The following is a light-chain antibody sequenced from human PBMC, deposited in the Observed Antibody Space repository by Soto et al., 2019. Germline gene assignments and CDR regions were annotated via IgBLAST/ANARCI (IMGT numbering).Light chain of an antibody. V-gene: IGLV2-14*01. J-gene: IGLJ1*01. Sequence: QSALTQPASVSGSPGQSITISCTGTSSDVGGYNYVSWYQQHPGKAPKLMIYDVSNRPSGVSNPSSGSKSGNTALLTISWRQAEDEADYYCSSYTSSSTQYVFGTGTKLTVL. CDR2: DVS. CDR3: SSYTSSSTQYV. CDR1: SSDVGGYNY.